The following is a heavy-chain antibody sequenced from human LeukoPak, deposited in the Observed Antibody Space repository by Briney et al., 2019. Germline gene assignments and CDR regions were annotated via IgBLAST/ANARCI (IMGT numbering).Heavy chain of an antibody. Sequence: SETLSLTCTVSGGSISSSSYYWGWIRQPPGKGLEWIGSIYYSGSTYYNPSLKSRVTISVDTSKNQFSLKLSSVTAADTAVYYCARHLKRDRFDPWGQGTLVTVSS. J-gene: IGHJ5*02. CDR2: IYYSGST. CDR3: ARHLKRDRFDP. CDR1: GGSISSSSYY. V-gene: IGHV4-39*01.